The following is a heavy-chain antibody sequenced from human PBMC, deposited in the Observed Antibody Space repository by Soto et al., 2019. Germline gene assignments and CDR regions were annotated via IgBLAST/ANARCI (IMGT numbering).Heavy chain of an antibody. CDR3: ARDPRLDPTLENDAFGI. CDR2: IWYDGSNK. V-gene: IGHV3-33*01. J-gene: IGHJ3*02. CDR1: GFTFSSYG. Sequence: GGSLRLSCAASGFTFSSYGMHWVRQAPGKGLEWVAVIWYDGSNKYYADSVKGRFTISRDNSKNTLYLQMNSLRAEDTAVYYCARDPRLDPTLENDAFGIWGQGTMVTVSS.